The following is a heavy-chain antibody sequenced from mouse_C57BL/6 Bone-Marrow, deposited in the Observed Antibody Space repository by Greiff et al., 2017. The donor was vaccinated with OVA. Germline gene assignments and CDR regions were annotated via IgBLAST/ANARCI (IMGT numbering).Heavy chain of an antibody. D-gene: IGHD1-1*01. CDR3: ARELRFYYFDY. CDR2: ISYSGST. CDR1: GYSITSGYD. Sequence: EVKVEESGPCMVKPSQSLSLTCTVTGYSITSGYDWHWIRHFPGNKLEWMGYISYSGSTNYNPSLKSRISITHDTSKNHFFLKLNSVTTEDTATYYCARELRFYYFDYWGQGTTLTVSS. V-gene: IGHV3-1*01. J-gene: IGHJ2*01.